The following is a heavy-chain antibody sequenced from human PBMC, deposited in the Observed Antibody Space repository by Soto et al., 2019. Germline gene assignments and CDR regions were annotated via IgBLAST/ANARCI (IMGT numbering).Heavy chain of an antibody. CDR2: IIPIFGTA. Sequence: XVKVSCKASGGTFSSYAIRWVRQAPGQGLEWMGGIIPIFGTANYAQKFQGRVTITADESTSTAYMELSSLRSEDTAVYYCARDPRSATVVTSPTWGQGTLVTVSS. CDR3: ARDPRSATVVTSPT. V-gene: IGHV1-69*13. D-gene: IGHD4-17*01. CDR1: GGTFSSYA. J-gene: IGHJ5*02.